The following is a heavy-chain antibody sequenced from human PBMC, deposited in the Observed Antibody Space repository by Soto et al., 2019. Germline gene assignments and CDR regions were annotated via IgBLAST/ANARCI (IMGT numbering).Heavy chain of an antibody. Sequence: GGSLRLSCEASGFTFSNSAMHWVRQAPGKGLEWVAVIYYDGNNKYYADSVKGRFTISRDNTQNTLYLQLTSLRVEDTAIYYCARGLHSLFDYWGQGTLVTVSS. CDR2: IYYDGNNK. CDR1: GFTFSNSA. J-gene: IGHJ4*02. CDR3: ARGLHSLFDY. D-gene: IGHD2-21*01. V-gene: IGHV3-33*01.